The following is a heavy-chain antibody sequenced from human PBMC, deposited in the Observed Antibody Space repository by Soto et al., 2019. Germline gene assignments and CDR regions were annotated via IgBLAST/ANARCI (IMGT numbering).Heavy chain of an antibody. Sequence: GGSLRLSCAASGFTFSSYGMHWVRQAPGKGLEWVAVISYDGSNKYYADSVKGRFTISRDNSKNTLYLQMNSLRAEDTAVYYCAKNFQVGGYDYYFDYWGQGTLVTVSS. J-gene: IGHJ4*02. D-gene: IGHD5-12*01. V-gene: IGHV3-30*18. CDR3: AKNFQVGGYDYYFDY. CDR2: ISYDGSNK. CDR1: GFTFSSYG.